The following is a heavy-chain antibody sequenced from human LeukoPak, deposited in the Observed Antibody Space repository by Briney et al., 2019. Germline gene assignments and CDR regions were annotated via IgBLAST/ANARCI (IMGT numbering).Heavy chain of an antibody. CDR2: MFHSGST. CDR3: ARAYGSGSYFHWFDP. CDR1: GGSISTSSYY. D-gene: IGHD3-10*01. Sequence: WETLSLTCTVSGGSISTSSYYWGWIRPPPGKGLVWIGSMFHSGSTYDNPALRSRVTISVDTSKNQFSLKLSSVTAADTAVYYCARAYGSGSYFHWFDPWGQGTLVTVSS. J-gene: IGHJ5*02. V-gene: IGHV4-39*01.